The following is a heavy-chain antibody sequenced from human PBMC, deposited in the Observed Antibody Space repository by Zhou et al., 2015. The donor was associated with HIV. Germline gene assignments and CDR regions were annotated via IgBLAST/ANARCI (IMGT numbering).Heavy chain of an antibody. Sequence: QVQLVQSGAEVKKPGSSVKVSCKASGGTFSSYTISWVRQAPGQGLEWMGRIIPILGIANYAQKFQGRVTITADKSTSTAYMELSSLRSEDTAVYYCALAGTIPHPYYYYYGMDVWGQGTTVTVSS. V-gene: IGHV1-69*02. CDR3: ALAGTIPHPYYYYYGMDV. J-gene: IGHJ6*02. CDR1: GGTFSSYT. D-gene: IGHD1-7*01. CDR2: IIPILGIA.